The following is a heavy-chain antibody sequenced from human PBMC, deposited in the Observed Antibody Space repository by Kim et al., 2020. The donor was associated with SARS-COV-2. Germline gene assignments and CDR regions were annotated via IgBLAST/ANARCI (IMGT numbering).Heavy chain of an antibody. Sequence: GGSLRLSCTASGFTFGDYAMSWFRQAPGKGLEWVGFIRSKAYGGTTEYAASVKGRFTISRDDSKSIAYLQMNSLKTEDTAVYYCSLDDILTSSWFDPWGQGTLVTVSS. CDR1: GFTFGDYA. J-gene: IGHJ5*02. CDR2: IRSKAYGGTT. D-gene: IGHD3-9*01. V-gene: IGHV3-49*03. CDR3: SLDDILTSSWFDP.